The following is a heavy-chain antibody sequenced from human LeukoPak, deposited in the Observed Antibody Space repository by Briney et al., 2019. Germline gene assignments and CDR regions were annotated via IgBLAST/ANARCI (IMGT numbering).Heavy chain of an antibody. J-gene: IGHJ4*02. CDR3: AKRGESDGLYSFDS. CDR1: GLTFRNYG. D-gene: IGHD3-10*01. Sequence: PGRSLRLSCAASGLTFRNYGMHWVRQAPGKGLEWVAIIWYDGSNKYYADSVKGRFTISRDNSKNTLYLQMSSLRAEDTAVYYCAKRGESDGLYSFDSWGQGTLVTVSS. CDR2: IWYDGSNK. V-gene: IGHV3-30*18.